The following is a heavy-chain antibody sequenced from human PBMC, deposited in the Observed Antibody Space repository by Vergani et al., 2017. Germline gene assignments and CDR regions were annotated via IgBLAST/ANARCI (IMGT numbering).Heavy chain of an antibody. V-gene: IGHV3-48*01. Sequence: EVQLVESGGGLVQPGGSLRLSCAASGFTFSSYSMNWVRQAPGKGLEWVSYISSSSSTIYYADSVKGRFTISRDNAKNSLYLQMNSLRAEDTAVYYCARGVVVVAELLDYWGQGTLVTVSS. CDR1: GFTFSSYS. CDR2: ISSSSSTI. CDR3: ARGVVVVAELLDY. J-gene: IGHJ4*02. D-gene: IGHD2-15*01.